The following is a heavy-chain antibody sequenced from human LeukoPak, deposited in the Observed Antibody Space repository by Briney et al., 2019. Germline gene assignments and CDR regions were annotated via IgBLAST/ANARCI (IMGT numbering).Heavy chain of an antibody. V-gene: IGHV1-8*01. CDR1: GYTFTSYD. Sequence: EASVKVSCKSSGYTFTSYDIHWVRLATGQGLEWMGWVNPNSGNAGYAQKFQGRVTMTRNTYISTAYMELSSLRSEDTAVYYCAREVGRGDWYGRSFDSWGQGTLVTVSS. D-gene: IGHD6-19*01. CDR2: VNPNSGNA. J-gene: IGHJ4*02. CDR3: AREVGRGDWYGRSFDS.